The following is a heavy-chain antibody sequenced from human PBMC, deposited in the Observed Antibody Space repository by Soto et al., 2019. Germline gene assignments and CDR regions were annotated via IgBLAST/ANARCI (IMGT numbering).Heavy chain of an antibody. CDR3: ARLPGPLVAVLYIYPLDGREAMSDVDV. D-gene: IGHD6-19*01. Sequence: QMQLVESGGGVVQPGGSLRLSCAASRFTFNYYPMHWVRQAPGKGLEWVAVVSFDGSNKYYADSVKGRFTISKDNSKNTLYLQMNSLRREDTAVYYCARLPGPLVAVLYIYPLDGREAMSDVDVWGQGTTVTVSS. J-gene: IGHJ6*02. V-gene: IGHV3-30-3*01. CDR1: RFTFNYYP. CDR2: VSFDGSNK.